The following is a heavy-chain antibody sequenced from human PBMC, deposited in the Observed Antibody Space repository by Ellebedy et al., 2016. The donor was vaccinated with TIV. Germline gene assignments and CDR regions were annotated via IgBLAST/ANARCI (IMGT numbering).Heavy chain of an antibody. CDR3: ANFASVTN. J-gene: IGHJ4*02. CDR1: GFIFSGSW. V-gene: IGHV3-7*01. Sequence: GGSLRLSXTASGFIFSGSWMHWVRQAPGKGLEWVANIKEDGSTTYYLDSVKGRFTISRDNAKNSLYLQINSLRVEDTAVYYCANFASVTNWGQGTLVTVSS. D-gene: IGHD4-17*01. CDR2: IKEDGSTT.